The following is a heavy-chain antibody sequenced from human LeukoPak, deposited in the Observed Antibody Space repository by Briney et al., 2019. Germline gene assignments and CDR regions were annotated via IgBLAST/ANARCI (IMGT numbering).Heavy chain of an antibody. J-gene: IGHJ4*02. D-gene: IGHD6-13*01. V-gene: IGHV1-69*01. CDR1: GGTFSNYA. CDR3: SRVALRNSSWFEVRFDY. CDR2: IIPIFHTA. Sequence: GSSVKVSCKASGGTFSNYAISWVRQAPGQGLEWMGGIIPIFHTATYAQKFQGKVTITADESTRTAYMELSSLTSEDTAVYYCSRVALRNSSWFEVRFDYWGQGTLVTVSS.